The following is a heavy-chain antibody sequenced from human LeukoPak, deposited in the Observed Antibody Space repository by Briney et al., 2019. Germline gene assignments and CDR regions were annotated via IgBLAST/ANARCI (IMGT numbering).Heavy chain of an antibody. J-gene: IGHJ4*02. V-gene: IGHV4-34*01. Sequence: PSETLSLTCAVYGGSFSGFYWTWIRQSPGKGLEWIGSIHPSGRLYNNPSLESRVTISIDTSKNQFSLNLNSVTAADTAVYFCSRGLDSRKLGYWGQGTLVTVSS. CDR2: IHPSGRL. CDR1: GGSFSGFY. CDR3: SRGLDSRKLGY. D-gene: IGHD3-22*01.